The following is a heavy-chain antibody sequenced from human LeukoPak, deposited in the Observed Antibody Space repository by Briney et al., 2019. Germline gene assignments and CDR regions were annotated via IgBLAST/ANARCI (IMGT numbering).Heavy chain of an antibody. CDR3: AKSPPSLLGSPAFEYDSSGYSPNNDY. D-gene: IGHD3-22*01. Sequence: PGGSLRLSCAASGFTFSSYAMSWVRQAPGKGLEWVSGISGSGGSTYYADSVKGRFTISRDNSKNTLYLQMNSLRAEDTAVYYCAKSPPSLLGSPAFEYDSSGYSPNNDYWGQGTLVTVSS. CDR1: GFTFSSYA. CDR2: ISGSGGST. J-gene: IGHJ4*02. V-gene: IGHV3-23*01.